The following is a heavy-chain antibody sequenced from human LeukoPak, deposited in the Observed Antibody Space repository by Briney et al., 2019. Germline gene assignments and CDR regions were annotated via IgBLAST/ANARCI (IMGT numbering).Heavy chain of an antibody. D-gene: IGHD6-13*01. CDR3: ARGRQQLVAYFDY. J-gene: IGHJ4*02. Sequence: SVKVSCKVSGYTLTELSMHWVRQAPGQGLEWMGGIIPIFGTANYAQKFQGRVTITTDESTSTAYMELSSLRSEDTAVYYCARGRQQLVAYFDYWGQGTLVTVSS. V-gene: IGHV1-69*05. CDR2: IIPIFGTA. CDR1: GYTLTELS.